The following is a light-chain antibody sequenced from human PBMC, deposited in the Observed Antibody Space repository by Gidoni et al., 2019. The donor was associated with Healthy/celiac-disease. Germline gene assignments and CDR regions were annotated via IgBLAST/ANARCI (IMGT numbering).Light chain of an antibody. CDR1: QDISNY. CDR2: DAS. CDR3: QQYDNLPIT. Sequence: DIQMTQSPSSLSASVGDRVTITCQASQDISNYFNWYQQKPGKAPKLLIYDASNLETGVPSRFSGSGSGTDFTFTISSLQPDDIATYYCQQYDNLPITFGQXTRLEIK. V-gene: IGKV1-33*01. J-gene: IGKJ5*01.